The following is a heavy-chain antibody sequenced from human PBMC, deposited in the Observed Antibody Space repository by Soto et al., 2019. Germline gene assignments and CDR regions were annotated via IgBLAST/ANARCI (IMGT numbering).Heavy chain of an antibody. D-gene: IGHD1-26*01. V-gene: IGHV1-8*01. J-gene: IGHJ6*02. CDR3: ARDGTVYGLDV. CDR2: MNPNSGNT. Sequence: QVQRVQSGAEVKKPGASVKVSCKAPGYTFTIYDINWVRQATGQGVEWMGWMNPNSGNTVYAQKFQDRVIITRNTSISTSYVELSSLRAEDTAVDYCARDGTVYGLDVLGQGTTVTVSS. CDR1: GYTFTIYD.